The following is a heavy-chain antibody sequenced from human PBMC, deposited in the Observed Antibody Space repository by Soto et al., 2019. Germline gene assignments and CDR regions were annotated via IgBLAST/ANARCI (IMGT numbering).Heavy chain of an antibody. V-gene: IGHV1-24*01. CDR2: FDPEDGET. D-gene: IGHD5-18*01. CDR1: GYTLTELS. Sequence: AAVKFSCTVSGYTLTELSMHWVRQAPGKGLEWMGGFDPEDGETIYAQKFQGRVTISRDNSKNTLYLQMNSLRAEDTAVYYCAKAASIQLWPYYFDYWGQGTLVTVSS. CDR3: AKAASIQLWPYYFDY. J-gene: IGHJ4*02.